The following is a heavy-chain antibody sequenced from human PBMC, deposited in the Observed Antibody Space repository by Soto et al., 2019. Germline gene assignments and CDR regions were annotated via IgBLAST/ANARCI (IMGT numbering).Heavy chain of an antibody. CDR3: ARSSLTYFEF. CDR2: ISGSGSTT. CDR1: GFTFSDYY. V-gene: IGHV3-11*01. J-gene: IGHJ4*02. Sequence: GSLRLSCAASGFTFSDYYMSWIRQAPGKGLEWLAYISGSGSTTYYTDSVKGRFAISRDNARTSLYLQINSLRVEDSAVYYCARSSLTYFEFWGQGTLVTVSS.